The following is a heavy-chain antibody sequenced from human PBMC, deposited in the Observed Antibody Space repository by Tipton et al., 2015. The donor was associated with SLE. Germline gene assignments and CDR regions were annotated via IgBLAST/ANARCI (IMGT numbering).Heavy chain of an antibody. V-gene: IGHV5-51*01. CDR1: GFTFTNYW. CDR2: IYAGDSEA. J-gene: IGHJ4*02. D-gene: IGHD1/OR15-1a*01. Sequence: QLVQSGAEVKKPGESLKISCAGSGFTFTNYWIGWVRQMPGKGLEWMGIIYAGDSEARYSPSFQGQVTMSVDKSINTAYLQWSSLKASDAAIYYCATQTGTPSFFAYWGQGTLVTVSS. CDR3: ATQTGTPSFFAY.